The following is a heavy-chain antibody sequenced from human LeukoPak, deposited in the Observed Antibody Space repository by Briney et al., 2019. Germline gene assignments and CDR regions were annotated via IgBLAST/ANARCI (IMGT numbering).Heavy chain of an antibody. CDR2: IIPIFGTA. D-gene: IGHD4-17*01. V-gene: IGHV1-69*05. Sequence: ASVKLSCKASGGTFSSYAISWVRRAPGQGLEWMGGIIPIFGTANYAQKFQGRVTITTDESTSTAYMELSSLRSEDTAVYYCARAITTVTTRGAEDFDYWGQGTLVTVSS. CDR1: GGTFSSYA. J-gene: IGHJ4*02. CDR3: ARAITTVTTRGAEDFDY.